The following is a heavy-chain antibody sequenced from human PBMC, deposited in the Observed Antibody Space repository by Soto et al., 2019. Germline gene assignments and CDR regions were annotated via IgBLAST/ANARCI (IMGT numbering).Heavy chain of an antibody. Sequence: QVQLQQWGAGLLKPSETLSLTCAVYGGSFSGYYWSWIRQPPGKGLEWIGEINHSGSTNYNPSLKSRVTRSVETSKHQFSRKLSSVTAADTAVYYCARGGPYSSSWYSLYYYNYCMDVWGQGTTVTVSS. D-gene: IGHD6-13*01. CDR1: GGSFSGYY. V-gene: IGHV4-34*01. CDR3: ARGGPYSSSWYSLYYYNYCMDV. CDR2: INHSGST. J-gene: IGHJ6*02.